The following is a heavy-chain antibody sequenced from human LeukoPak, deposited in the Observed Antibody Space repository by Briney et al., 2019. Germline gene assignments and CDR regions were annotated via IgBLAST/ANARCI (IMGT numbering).Heavy chain of an antibody. J-gene: IGHJ4*02. CDR3: SRDGYYDSSGYYYGY. V-gene: IGHV4-39*07. CDR1: GGSISSSSYY. Sequence: SETLSLTCTVSGGSISSSSYYWGWIRQPPGKGLEWIGSIYYSGSTYYNPSLKSRVTISVDTSKNQFSLKLSSVTAADTAVYYCSRDGYYDSSGYYYGYWGQGTLVTVSS. CDR2: IYYSGST. D-gene: IGHD3-22*01.